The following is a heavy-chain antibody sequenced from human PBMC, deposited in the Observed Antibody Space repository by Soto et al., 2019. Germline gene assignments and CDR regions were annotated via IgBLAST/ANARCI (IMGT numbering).Heavy chain of an antibody. CDR1: GGSISSYY. Sequence: PSETLSLTCTVSGGSISSYYWSWIRQPPGKGLEWIGYIYYSGSTNYNPSLKSRVTISVDTSKNQFSLKLSSVTAADTAVYYCARVGSYSSSWYVDYWGQGTLVTSPQ. J-gene: IGHJ4*02. CDR3: ARVGSYSSSWYVDY. D-gene: IGHD6-13*01. V-gene: IGHV4-59*01. CDR2: IYYSGST.